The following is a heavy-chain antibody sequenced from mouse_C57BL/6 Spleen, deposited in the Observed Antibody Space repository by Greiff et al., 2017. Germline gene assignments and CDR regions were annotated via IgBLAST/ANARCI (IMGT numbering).Heavy chain of an antibody. CDR1: GYTFTTYP. CDR2: FHPYNDDT. Sequence: LVESGAELVKPGASVKMSCKASGYTFTTYPIEWMKQNHGKSLEWIGNFHPYNDDTKYNEKFKGKATLTVEKSSSTVYLELSRLTSDDSAVYYCARRTYYDYAWFAYWGQGTLVTVSA. D-gene: IGHD2-4*01. J-gene: IGHJ3*01. CDR3: ARRTYYDYAWFAY. V-gene: IGHV1-47*01.